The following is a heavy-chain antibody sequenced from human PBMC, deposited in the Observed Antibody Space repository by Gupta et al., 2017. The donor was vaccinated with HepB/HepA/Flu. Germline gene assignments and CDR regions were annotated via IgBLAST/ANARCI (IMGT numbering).Heavy chain of an antibody. J-gene: IGHJ4*02. V-gene: IGHV3-7*01. CDR1: GFTFTDYW. CDR3: ARKGRADF. D-gene: IGHD1-26*01. CDR2: IKEDGSQR. Sequence: EVQLVRSGGGLFQPGGSLRLSCVASGFTFTDYWMSCVRQAPGKGLEWLADIKEDGSQRKYVASMEGRFTISRENAKNSLYLQMNNLRADDTTVYCCARKGRADFGGQGTLVTVSS.